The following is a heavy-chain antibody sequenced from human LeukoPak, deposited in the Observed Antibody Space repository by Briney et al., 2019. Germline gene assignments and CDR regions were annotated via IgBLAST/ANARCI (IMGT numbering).Heavy chain of an antibody. CDR2: ISSSSSYI. CDR3: ARGDSSGWYSPFDP. D-gene: IGHD6-19*01. Sequence: GGSLRLSCAASGFTFSSYSMNWVRQAPGKGLEWVSSISSSSSYIYYADSVKGRFTISRDNAKNSLYLQMNSLRAEDTAVYYCARGDSSGWYSPFDPWGQGTLVTVSS. CDR1: GFTFSSYS. V-gene: IGHV3-21*01. J-gene: IGHJ5*02.